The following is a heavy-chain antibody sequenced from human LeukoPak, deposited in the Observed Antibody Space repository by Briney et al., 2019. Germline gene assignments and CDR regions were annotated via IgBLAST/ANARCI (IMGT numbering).Heavy chain of an antibody. Sequence: PGGSLRLSCAVSGFTFSSYEMNWLRQAPGKGLEWVSYIGYRSSPIHYADSVKGRFTISRDSAKNSLYLQTNSLRAEDTAVYYCARAPRADDNWFDTWGQGTLVTVSS. V-gene: IGHV3-48*01. J-gene: IGHJ5*02. CDR2: IGYRSSPI. CDR1: GFTFSSYE. CDR3: ARAPRADDNWFDT. D-gene: IGHD5-24*01.